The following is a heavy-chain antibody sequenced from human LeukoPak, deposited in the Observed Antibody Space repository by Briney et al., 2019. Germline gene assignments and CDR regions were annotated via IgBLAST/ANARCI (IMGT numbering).Heavy chain of an antibody. CDR3: ARADCSSTSCYKRYADYYYGMDV. J-gene: IGHJ6*02. Sequence: SETLSLTCTVSGGSINSGDYYWSWIRQPPGKGLEWIGCIYYSGSTYYNPSLKSRVTISVDTSKNQFSLKLSSVTAADTAVYYCARADCSSTSCYKRYADYYYGMDVWGQGTTVTVSS. V-gene: IGHV4-30-4*01. CDR2: IYYSGST. D-gene: IGHD2-2*02. CDR1: GGSINSGDYY.